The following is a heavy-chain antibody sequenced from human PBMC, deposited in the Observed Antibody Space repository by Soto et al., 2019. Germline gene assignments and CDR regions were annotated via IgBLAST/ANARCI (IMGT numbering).Heavy chain of an antibody. CDR3: ARPMVRGASLSFDI. Sequence: QVQLVQSGAEVKKPGSSVKVSCKASGGTFSSYAISWVRQAPGQGLEWMGGIIPIFGTANYAQKFQGRVTITADKPTSTAYRELSSLRSEDTAVYYCARPMVRGASLSFDIWGQGTMVTVSS. V-gene: IGHV1-69*06. D-gene: IGHD3-10*01. J-gene: IGHJ3*02. CDR2: IIPIFGTA. CDR1: GGTFSSYA.